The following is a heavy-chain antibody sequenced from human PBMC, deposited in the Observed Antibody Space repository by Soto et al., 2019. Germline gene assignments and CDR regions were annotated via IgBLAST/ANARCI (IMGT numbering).Heavy chain of an antibody. Sequence: SETLSLTCAVSGGSISSGGYSWSWIRQPPGKGLEWIGYIYHSGSTYYNPSLKSRVTISVDRSKNQFSLKLSSVTAADTAVYYCARFRPPVLLWPGGQGTTVTAP. CDR2: IYHSGST. CDR3: ARFRPPVLLWP. D-gene: IGHD3-10*01. J-gene: IGHJ6*02. CDR1: GGSISSGGYS. V-gene: IGHV4-30-2*01.